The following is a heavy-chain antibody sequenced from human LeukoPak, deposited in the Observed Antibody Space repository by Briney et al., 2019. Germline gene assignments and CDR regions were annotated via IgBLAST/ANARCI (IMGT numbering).Heavy chain of an antibody. CDR2: INSDDTGT. D-gene: IGHD6-19*01. V-gene: IGHV3-74*01. Sequence: GGSLRLSCAGSGFAFRSYWMQWVRQVPGKGLVWVARINSDDTGTYADSVKGRFTISRDNANNMLYLQMNSLKADDTAVYYCTRDAGHCHSSGCWKPSDYWGQGALVTVSS. CDR3: TRDAGHCHSSGCWKPSDY. CDR1: GFAFRSYW. J-gene: IGHJ4*02.